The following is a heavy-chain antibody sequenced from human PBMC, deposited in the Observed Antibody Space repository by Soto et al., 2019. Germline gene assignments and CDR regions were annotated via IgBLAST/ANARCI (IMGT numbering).Heavy chain of an antibody. Sequence: QITLKESGPTLGKPTQPLTLTCTFPGFSLSTSGVGVGWSRQPPGKALEGLALIYWDDGKRYSPSLKSRLTITEDPSKNQVVHTMPNMGPVDTATYYCAHGSSESSGWGTIVCGMDVWGPGTTVTVAS. CDR2: IYWDDGK. J-gene: IGHJ6*02. V-gene: IGHV2-5*02. CDR3: AHGSSESSGWGTIVCGMDV. CDR1: GFSLSTSGVG. D-gene: IGHD6-19*01.